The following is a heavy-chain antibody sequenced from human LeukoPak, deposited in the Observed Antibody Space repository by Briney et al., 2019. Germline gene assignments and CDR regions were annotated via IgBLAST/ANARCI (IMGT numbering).Heavy chain of an antibody. J-gene: IGHJ4*02. Sequence: PSETLSLTYTVSGGSIKYCYWMWIRQPRGKGLEWIGYIYYSGGTHYNPSLKSRVTMLVDTSKNQFSLKLSSVTAADTAVYYCARAQRGLPFDYWGQGTLVTVSS. CDR1: GGSIKYCY. D-gene: IGHD4-11*01. CDR3: ARAQRGLPFDY. V-gene: IGHV4-59*01. CDR2: IYYSGGT.